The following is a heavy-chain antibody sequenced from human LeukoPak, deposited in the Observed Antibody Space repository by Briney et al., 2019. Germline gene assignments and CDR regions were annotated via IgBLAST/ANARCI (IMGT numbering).Heavy chain of an antibody. Sequence: PSETLSLTCTVSGGSISSSSYYWGWIRQPPGKGLEWIGSIYYSGSTYYNPSLKSRVTISVDTSKNQFSLKLSSVTAADTAVYYCACSGYYFYFDYWGQGTLVTVSS. V-gene: IGHV4-39*07. CDR3: ACSGYYFYFDY. CDR2: IYYSGST. J-gene: IGHJ4*02. D-gene: IGHD3-22*01. CDR1: GGSISSSSYY.